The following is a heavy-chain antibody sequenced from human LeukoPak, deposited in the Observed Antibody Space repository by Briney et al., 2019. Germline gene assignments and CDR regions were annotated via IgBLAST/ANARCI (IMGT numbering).Heavy chain of an antibody. D-gene: IGHD5-12*01. V-gene: IGHV1-8*01. Sequence: GASVKVSCKASGYTFTSYDINWVRQATGQGLEWMGWMNPNSGNTGYAQKFQGRVTMTRNTSISTAYMELSSLRSEDTAVYYCARARKVAENYYYYYMDVWGKGTTVTVSS. CDR1: GYTFTSYD. J-gene: IGHJ6*03. CDR3: ARARKVAENYYYYYMDV. CDR2: MNPNSGNT.